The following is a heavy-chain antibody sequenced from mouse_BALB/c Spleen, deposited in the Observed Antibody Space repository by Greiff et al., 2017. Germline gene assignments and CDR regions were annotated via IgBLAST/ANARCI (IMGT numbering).Heavy chain of an antibody. CDR2: IDPYNGGT. J-gene: IGHJ2*01. D-gene: IGHD3-3*01. CDR1: GFNIKDTY. Sequence: EVKLMESGAELVKPGASVKLSCTASGFNIKDTYMHWVKQRPEQGLEWIGYIDPYNGGTSYNQKFKGKATLTVDKSSSTAFMHLNSLTSEDSAVYYCARRGWGFDYWGQGTTLTVSS. V-gene: IGHV14-3*02. CDR3: ARRGWGFDY.